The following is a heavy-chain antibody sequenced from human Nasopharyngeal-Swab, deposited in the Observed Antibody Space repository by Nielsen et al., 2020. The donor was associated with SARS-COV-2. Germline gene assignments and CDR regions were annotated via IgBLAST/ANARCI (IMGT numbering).Heavy chain of an antibody. CDR1: GFTFSSYA. CDR3: ARDLGGV. Sequence: GESLKISCAASGFTFSSYAMHWVRQAPGKGLEWVAVISYDGSNKYYADSVKGRFTISRDNSKNTLYLQMNSLRAEDTAVYYCARDLGGVWGKGTTVTVSS. D-gene: IGHD3-16*01. J-gene: IGHJ6*04. CDR2: ISYDGSNK. V-gene: IGHV3-30-3*01.